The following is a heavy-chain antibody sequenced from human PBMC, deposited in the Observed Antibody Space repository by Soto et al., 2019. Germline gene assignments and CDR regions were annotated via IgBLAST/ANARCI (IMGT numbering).Heavy chain of an antibody. Sequence: ASVKVSCKDSGYTFTSYDINWVRQATGQGLECMGWMNPNSGNTGYAQKFQGRVTMTRNTSISTAYMELSSLRSEDTAVYYCARSGRGGYYYYGMDVWGQGTTVTVSS. CDR3: ARSGRGGYYYYGMDV. D-gene: IGHD1-1*01. CDR1: GYTFTSYD. J-gene: IGHJ6*02. V-gene: IGHV1-8*01. CDR2: MNPNSGNT.